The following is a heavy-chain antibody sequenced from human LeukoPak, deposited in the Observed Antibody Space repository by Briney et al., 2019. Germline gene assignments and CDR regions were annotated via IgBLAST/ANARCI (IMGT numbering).Heavy chain of an antibody. CDR3: TTMPFYDSSGYYYGYY. D-gene: IGHD3-22*01. CDR2: IKSKTDGGTT. Sequence: KTGGSLRLSYAASGLTFSNAWMSWVRQAPGKGLEWVGRIKSKTDGGTTDYAAPMKGRFTISRDDSRNTLYLQMHSLKTEDTAVYYCTTMPFYDSSGYYYGYYWGQGTLVTVSS. CDR1: GLTFSNAW. J-gene: IGHJ4*02. V-gene: IGHV3-15*01.